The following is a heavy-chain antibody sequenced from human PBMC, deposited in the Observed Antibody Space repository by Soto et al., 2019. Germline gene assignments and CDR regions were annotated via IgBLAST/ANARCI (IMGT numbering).Heavy chain of an antibody. V-gene: IGHV4-4*02. CDR2: IYHSGST. Sequence: QVQLQESGPGLVKPSGTLSLTCAVSSGSISSSNWWSWVRQPPGKGLEWIGEIYHSGSTNYNPSLKSRVTISVDKSKNQFSLKLSSVTAADTAVYYCARKPDDYASHDAFDIWGQGTMVTVSS. D-gene: IGHD4-17*01. CDR1: SGSISSSNW. J-gene: IGHJ3*02. CDR3: ARKPDDYASHDAFDI.